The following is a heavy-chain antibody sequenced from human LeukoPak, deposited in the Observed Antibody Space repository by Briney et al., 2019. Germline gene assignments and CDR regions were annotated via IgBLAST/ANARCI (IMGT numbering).Heavy chain of an antibody. J-gene: IGHJ4*02. CDR2: IIPILGTA. V-gene: IGHV1-69*10. CDR3: ASAGGGIEKYYYDSSGLFDY. CDR1: GGTFSSYA. D-gene: IGHD3-22*01. Sequence: ASVKVSCKASGGTFSSYAISWVRQAPGQGLEWMGGIIPILGTANYAQKFQGRVTITADKSTSTAYMELSSLRSEDTAVYYCASAGGGIEKYYYDSSGLFDYWGQGTLVTVSS.